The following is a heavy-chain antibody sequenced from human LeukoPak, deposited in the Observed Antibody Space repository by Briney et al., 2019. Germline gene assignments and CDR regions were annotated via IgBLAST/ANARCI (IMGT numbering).Heavy chain of an antibody. Sequence: GGSLRLSCAASGLTGSHNYVSWVRQAPGKGLEYVSAISSNGGSTYYADSVKGRFTISRDNSKNTLYLQMSSLRAEDTAVYYCVNSGYSYGYYPGWGQGTLVTVSS. V-gene: IGHV3-64D*06. CDR3: VNSGYSYGYYPG. CDR1: GLTGSHNY. J-gene: IGHJ4*02. CDR2: ISSNGGST. D-gene: IGHD5-18*01.